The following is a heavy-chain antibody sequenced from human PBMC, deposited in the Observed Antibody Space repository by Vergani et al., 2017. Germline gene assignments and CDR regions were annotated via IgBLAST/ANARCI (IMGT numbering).Heavy chain of an antibody. CDR3: ARDLRDDIMIGPDNMPFDS. Sequence: QLQLQESGPGLVKPSETLSITCTVSGVSIGSNSYYWGWIRQPPGKGLEWIGTIYYTGTTYYNEAHKSRLTISVDASKSQFSLKIKSVTAADTALYFCARDLRDDIMIGPDNMPFDSWGQGTLVTVSS. J-gene: IGHJ4*02. V-gene: IGHV4-39*02. D-gene: IGHD3-9*01. CDR2: IYYTGTT. CDR1: GVSIGSNSYY.